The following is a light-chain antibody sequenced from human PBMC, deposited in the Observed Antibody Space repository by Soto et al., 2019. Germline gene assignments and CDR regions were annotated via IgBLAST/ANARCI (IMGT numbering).Light chain of an antibody. J-gene: IGKJ1*01. V-gene: IGKV3-15*01. Sequence: IVITQSPATLSVSPGERATLSCRASQSVSSTLAWYQQKPRQAPSLLIYGASTRSTGIPARFSGSGSGTEFTLTISSLQSEDFAIYFCQQYNNWPPDRTFGQGTKVEIK. CDR1: QSVSST. CDR2: GAS. CDR3: QQYNNWPPDRT.